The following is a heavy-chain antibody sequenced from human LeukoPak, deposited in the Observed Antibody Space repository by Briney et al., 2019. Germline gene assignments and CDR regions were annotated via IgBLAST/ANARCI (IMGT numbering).Heavy chain of an antibody. CDR2: IWYDGSNK. J-gene: IGHJ5*02. V-gene: IGHV3-33*01. CDR3: ARGGYSYGNNWFDP. CDR1: GFTFSSYG. Sequence: PGGSLRLSCAASGFTFSSYGMHWVRQAPGEGLEWVAVIWYDGSNKYYADSVKGRFTISRDNSKNTLYLQMNSLRAEDTAVYYYARGGYSYGNNWFDPWGQGTLVTVSS. D-gene: IGHD5-18*01.